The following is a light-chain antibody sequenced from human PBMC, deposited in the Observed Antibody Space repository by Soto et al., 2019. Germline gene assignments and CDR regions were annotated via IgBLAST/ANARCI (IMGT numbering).Light chain of an antibody. CDR3: QHYRSSPSPWT. Sequence: LSAEFHSTLSFAPGEGATLSYRAIQCVSSSYLAWYQQKPGQAHRLLIYGASSRATGIPDRFSGSGSGTDFTLTISILEPEAFAVYSCQHYRSSPSPWTFGQGTKVDIK. CDR2: GAS. CDR1: QCVSSSY. J-gene: IGKJ1*01. V-gene: IGKV3-20*01.